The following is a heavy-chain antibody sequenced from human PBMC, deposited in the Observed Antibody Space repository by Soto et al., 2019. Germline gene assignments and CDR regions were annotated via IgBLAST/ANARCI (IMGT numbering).Heavy chain of an antibody. CDR1: GGSVSSGSYY. D-gene: IGHD2-2*01. V-gene: IGHV4-61*01. CDR3: ARDLRYCSSTSCLNWFDP. Sequence: SETLSLTCTVSGGSVSSGSYYWSWIRQPPGKGLEWMGYIYYSQTTNYNPSLKSRVTISVDTSKNQFSLKLSSVTAADTAVYYCARDLRYCSSTSCLNWFDPRGQGTLVTVSS. J-gene: IGHJ5*02. CDR2: IYYSQTT.